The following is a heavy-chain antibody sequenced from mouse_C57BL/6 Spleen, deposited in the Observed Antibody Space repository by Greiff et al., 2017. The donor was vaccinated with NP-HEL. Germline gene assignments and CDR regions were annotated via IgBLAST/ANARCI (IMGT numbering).Heavy chain of an antibody. D-gene: IGHD2-3*01. J-gene: IGHJ3*01. CDR1: GFNIKDYY. CDR2: IDPEDGDA. CDR3: TVYESGWFAD. Sequence: VQLQQSGAELVRPGASVTLSCTASGFNIKDYYMHWVKQRPEQGLEWIGRIDPEDGDAEYAPKFPGTATMTADTSPNTAYLQLSSLTSEDTAVYYGTVYESGWFADWGKGTLVTVSA. V-gene: IGHV14-1*01.